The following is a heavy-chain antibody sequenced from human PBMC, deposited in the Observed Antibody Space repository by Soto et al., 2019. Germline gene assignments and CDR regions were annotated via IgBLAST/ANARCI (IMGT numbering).Heavy chain of an antibody. V-gene: IGHV3-23*01. CDR3: AKRGGTSCLDS. D-gene: IGHD3-16*01. Sequence: EVQLLESGGGLVQPGGSLRLSCAASGFTFSSFAMSWVRQTLGKGLEWVSAITSRGDNTYYADSVKGRFTISRDNSKNTLYLQMDTLRVDDTAVYYCAKRGGTSCLDSWGQGTLVTISS. CDR1: GFTFSSFA. CDR2: ITSRGDNT. J-gene: IGHJ4*02.